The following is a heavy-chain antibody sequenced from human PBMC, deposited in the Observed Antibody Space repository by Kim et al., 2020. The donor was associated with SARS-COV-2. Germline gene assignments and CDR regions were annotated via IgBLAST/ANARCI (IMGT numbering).Heavy chain of an antibody. D-gene: IGHD2-15*01. CDR2: IYPGDSDT. CDR3: ARHQCSGGSCYSGFDD. Sequence: GESLKISCKGSGYSFTNYWIGWVRQMPGKGLEWMRVIYPGDSDTRYSPSFQGQVTISADKTISTAYLQWSSLEASDTAEYYCARHQCSGGSCYSGFDDWGQGTLVTVSS. CDR1: GYSFTNYW. J-gene: IGHJ4*02. V-gene: IGHV5-51*01.